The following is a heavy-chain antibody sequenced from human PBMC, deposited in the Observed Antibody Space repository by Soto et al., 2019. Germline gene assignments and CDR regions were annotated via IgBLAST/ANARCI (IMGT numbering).Heavy chain of an antibody. D-gene: IGHD6-13*01. Sequence: QVQLVESGGGVVQPGRSLRLSCAASGFTFSSYGIHWVRQAPGKGLEWVAVISYDGGNKYYADSVRGRFTISRDNSKNTLYLQMNSLRGEDTAVYYWAKDHSSSWYGYFQHWGQGTLVTVSS. CDR1: GFTFSSYG. J-gene: IGHJ1*01. CDR2: ISYDGGNK. V-gene: IGHV3-30*18. CDR3: AKDHSSSWYGYFQH.